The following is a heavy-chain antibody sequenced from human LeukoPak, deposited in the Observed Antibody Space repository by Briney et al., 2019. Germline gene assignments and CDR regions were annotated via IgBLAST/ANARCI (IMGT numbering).Heavy chain of an antibody. CDR2: ISYDGSNK. D-gene: IGHD6-13*01. CDR1: GFTFSSYA. Sequence: GGSLRLSCAASGFTFSSYAMHWVRQAPGKGLEWVAVISYDGSNKYYADSVKGRFTISRDNSKNTLYLQMNSLRAEDTAVYYCARDRFGNSSSWAFYYYYGMDVWGQGTTVTVSS. J-gene: IGHJ6*02. CDR3: ARDRFGNSSSWAFYYYYGMDV. V-gene: IGHV3-30-3*01.